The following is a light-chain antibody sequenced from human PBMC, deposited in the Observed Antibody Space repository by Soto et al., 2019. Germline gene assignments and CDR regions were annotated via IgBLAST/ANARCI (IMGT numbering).Light chain of an antibody. V-gene: IGLV2-11*01. Sequence: QSALTQPRSVSGSPGQSVTISCTGTNSDVGGYNYVSWYQQHPGKAPKVMMYDVSKRPSGVPDRFSGSKSGNTASLTISGLQAEDEADYYCCSYAGSPYVFGTGTKLTVL. CDR2: DVS. CDR3: CSYAGSPYV. J-gene: IGLJ1*01. CDR1: NSDVGGYNY.